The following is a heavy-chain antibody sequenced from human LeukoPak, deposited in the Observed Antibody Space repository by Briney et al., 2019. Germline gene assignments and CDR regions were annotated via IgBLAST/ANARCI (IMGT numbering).Heavy chain of an antibody. Sequence: EGSLRLSCAASGFTVSSNYMSWVRQAPGKGLEWVSVIYSGGSTYYADSVKGRFTISRDNAKNSLYLQMNSLRAEDTAVYYCAREPTYSSSWHTTCDYWGQGTLVTVSS. CDR2: IYSGGST. D-gene: IGHD6-13*01. CDR3: AREPTYSSSWHTTCDY. J-gene: IGHJ4*02. CDR1: GFTVSSNY. V-gene: IGHV3-66*01.